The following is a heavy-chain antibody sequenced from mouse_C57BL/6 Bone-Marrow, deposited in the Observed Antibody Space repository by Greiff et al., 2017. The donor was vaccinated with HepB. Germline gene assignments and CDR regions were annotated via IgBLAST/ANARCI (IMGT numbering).Heavy chain of an antibody. CDR1: GYTFTDHT. CDR2: IYPRDGST. Sequence: VQLQESDAELVKPGASVKISCKVSGYTFTDHTIHWMKQRPEQGLEWIGYIYPRDGSTKYNEKFKGKATLTADKSSSTAYMQLNSLTSEDSAVYFCARPYYYGSSSFAYWGQGTLVTVSA. CDR3: ARPYYYGSSSFAY. J-gene: IGHJ3*01. D-gene: IGHD1-1*01. V-gene: IGHV1-78*01.